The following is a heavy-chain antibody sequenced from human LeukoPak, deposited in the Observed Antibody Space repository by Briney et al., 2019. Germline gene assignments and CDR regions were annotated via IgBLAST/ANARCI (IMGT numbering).Heavy chain of an antibody. CDR3: AGFLYDILTGYQGAFDI. CDR2: ISSSGSTI. D-gene: IGHD3-9*01. CDR1: GFTFINYA. Sequence: GGSLRLSCAASGFTFINYAMSWVRQAPGKGLEWVSYISSSGSTIYYADSVKGRFTISRDNAKNSLYLQMNSLRAEDTAVYYCAGFLYDILTGYQGAFDIWGQGTMVTVSS. J-gene: IGHJ3*02. V-gene: IGHV3-11*04.